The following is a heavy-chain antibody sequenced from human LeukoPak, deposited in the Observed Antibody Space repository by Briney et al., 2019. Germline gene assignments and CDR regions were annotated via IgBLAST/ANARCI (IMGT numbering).Heavy chain of an antibody. D-gene: IGHD6-19*01. Sequence: GSLRLSCAASGFTFSSYGMHWVRQAPGKGLEWVVVIWYDGSNKYNADSVKGRFTISRDNSKNTLYLQMNSLRAEDTAVYYCTRDIRGYSGGWYLPSGYFQHWGQGTLVTVS. J-gene: IGHJ1*01. CDR2: IWYDGSNK. CDR1: GFTFSSYG. CDR3: TRDIRGYSGGWYLPSGYFQH. V-gene: IGHV3-33*01.